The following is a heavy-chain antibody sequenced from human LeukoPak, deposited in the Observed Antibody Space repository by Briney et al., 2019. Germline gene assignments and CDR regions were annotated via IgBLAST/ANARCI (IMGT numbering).Heavy chain of an antibody. D-gene: IGHD6-19*01. CDR1: GFTFSSYA. CDR3: ASLLTYSSGWSDYFDY. CDR2: ISGSGTGT. Sequence: PGGSLRLSCAASGFTFSSYAMSWVRQAPGKGLEWVSAISGSGTGTYYADSVKGRFTISRDNSKNTLYLQMNSLRAEDTAVYYCASLLTYSSGWSDYFDYWGQGTLVTVSS. J-gene: IGHJ4*02. V-gene: IGHV3-23*01.